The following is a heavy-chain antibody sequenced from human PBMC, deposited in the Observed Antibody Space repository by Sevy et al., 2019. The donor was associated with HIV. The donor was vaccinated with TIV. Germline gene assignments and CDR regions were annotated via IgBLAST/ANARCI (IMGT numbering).Heavy chain of an antibody. D-gene: IGHD6-13*01. Sequence: SETLSLTCAVSGYSISSGYYWGWIRQPPGKGLEWIGSKYHSGSTYYNPSLKSRVTISVDTSKNQFSLKLSSVTAADTAVYYCERGYSSSPPASMDVWGKGTTVTVSS. CDR2: KYHSGST. CDR1: GYSISSGYY. CDR3: ERGYSSSPPASMDV. V-gene: IGHV4-38-2*01. J-gene: IGHJ6*04.